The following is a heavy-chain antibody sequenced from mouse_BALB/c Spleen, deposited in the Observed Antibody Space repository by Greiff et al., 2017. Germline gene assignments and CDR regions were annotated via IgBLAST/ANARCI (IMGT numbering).Heavy chain of an antibody. Sequence: VKLQQSGAELVRPGTSVKVSCKASGYAFTNYLIEWVKQRPGQGLEWIGVINPGSGGTNYNEKFKGKATLTADKSSSTAYMQLSSLTSDDSAVYFCARDYDSWFAYWGQGTLVTVSA. CDR1: GYAFTNYL. D-gene: IGHD2-4*01. J-gene: IGHJ3*01. CDR2: INPGSGGT. CDR3: ARDYDSWFAY. V-gene: IGHV1-54*01.